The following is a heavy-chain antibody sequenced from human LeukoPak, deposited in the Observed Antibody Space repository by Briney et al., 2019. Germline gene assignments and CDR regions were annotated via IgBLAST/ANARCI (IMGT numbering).Heavy chain of an antibody. D-gene: IGHD3-22*01. J-gene: IGHJ3*02. Sequence: SETLSLTCTVSGGSISSHYWSWIRQPPGKGLEWIGSMYYSGSPHYKPSLESRVTISVDAYKKQFSLKLSSVTAADTAVYYCARHAYYYDRSGSYEAFDIWGQGTMVTVSS. CDR2: MYYSGSP. CDR1: GGSISSHY. V-gene: IGHV4-59*08. CDR3: ARHAYYYDRSGSYEAFDI.